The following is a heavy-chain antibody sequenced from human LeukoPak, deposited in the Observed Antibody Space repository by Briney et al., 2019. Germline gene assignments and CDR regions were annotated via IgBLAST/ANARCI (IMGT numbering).Heavy chain of an antibody. CDR2: IYTSGST. V-gene: IGHV4-4*07. D-gene: IGHD3-22*01. CDR3: ARDTYYYDSSGHDAFDI. CDR1: GGSISSYY. Sequence: SETLSLACTVSGGSISSYYWSWIRQPAGKGLEWIGRIYTSGSTNYSPSLKSRVTMSVDTSKNQFSMKLSSVTAADTAVYYCARDTYYYDSSGHDAFDIWGQGTMVTVSS. J-gene: IGHJ3*02.